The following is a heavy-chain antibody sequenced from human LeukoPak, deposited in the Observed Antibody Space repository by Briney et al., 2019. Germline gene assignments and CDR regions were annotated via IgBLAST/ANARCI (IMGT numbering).Heavy chain of an antibody. J-gene: IGHJ4*02. CDR2: VDPENGET. CDR3: ATLGRIFGVVIMGVVSQKVGVGDY. D-gene: IGHD3-3*01. Sequence: ATVKISCKSSGYTFSDYYIHWVQQAPGKGLEWVGRVDPENGETIYAEKFQGRVTMTADTSTDTAYMELSSLRSEDTAVYYCATLGRIFGVVIMGVVSQKVGVGDYWGQGTLVTVSS. V-gene: IGHV1-69-2*01. CDR1: GYTFSDYY.